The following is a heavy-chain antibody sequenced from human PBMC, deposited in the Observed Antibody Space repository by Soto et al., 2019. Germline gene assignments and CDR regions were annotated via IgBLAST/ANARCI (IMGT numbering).Heavy chain of an antibody. D-gene: IGHD1-26*01. CDR1: GYTFTRYG. J-gene: IGHJ5*01. V-gene: IGHV1-18*04. CDR2: ISADNAKT. CDR3: ARLISGTYSDWFDS. Sequence: QVQLVQSGAEVKKPGASVKVSCKASGYTFTRYGITWVRQAPGQGLEWMGWISADNAKTKYAQKIQGRVTMTTDTSTSTAYVELRSLRSDDTAVYYCARLISGTYSDWFDSWGQGTLVTGSS.